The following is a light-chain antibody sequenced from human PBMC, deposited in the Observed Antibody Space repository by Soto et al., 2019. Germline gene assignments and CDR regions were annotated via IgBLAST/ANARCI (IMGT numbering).Light chain of an antibody. CDR1: QRISSW. Sequence: DMQMTQSPSTLSASVGDRVTITCRASQRISSWLAWYQQKPGTAPKLLIYKASSLESGVPSRFSGSGSGTEFTLTISSLQPDDFATYYCQQYSTSYRTFGQGTRVEIK. CDR2: KAS. V-gene: IGKV1-5*03. CDR3: QQYSTSYRT. J-gene: IGKJ1*01.